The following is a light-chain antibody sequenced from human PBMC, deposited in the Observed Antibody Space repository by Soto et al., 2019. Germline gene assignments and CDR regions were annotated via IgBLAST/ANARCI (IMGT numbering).Light chain of an antibody. CDR2: DAS. V-gene: IGKV1D-13*01. CDR1: QGVSSS. CDR3: PQFNNYPFP. Sequence: AIQLTQSPSSLSASVGDRVTITCRASQGVSSSLAWYQQKPGTAPNLLIYDASDLETGVPSRFSGSGSGTDFTLTISSLQPEDFATYYCPQFNNYPFPFGQGTRLEI. J-gene: IGKJ5*01.